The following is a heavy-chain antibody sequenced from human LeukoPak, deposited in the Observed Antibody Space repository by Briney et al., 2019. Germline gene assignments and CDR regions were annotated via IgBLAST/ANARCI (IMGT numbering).Heavy chain of an antibody. V-gene: IGHV3-30-3*01. CDR2: ISYDGSNK. D-gene: IGHD2-8*01. CDR3: ARAYCTNGVCYFDY. J-gene: IGHJ4*02. CDR1: GFTFSSYA. Sequence: PGGSLRLSCADSGFTFSSYAMHWVRQAPGKGLEWVAVISYDGSNKYYADSVKGRFTISRDNSKNTLYLQMNSLRAEDTAVYYCARAYCTNGVCYFDYWGQGTLVTVSS.